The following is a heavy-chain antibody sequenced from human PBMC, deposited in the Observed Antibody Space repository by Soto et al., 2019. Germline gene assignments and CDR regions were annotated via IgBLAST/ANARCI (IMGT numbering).Heavy chain of an antibody. CDR1: GAPFSTYA. D-gene: IGHD4-17*01. Sequence: SVKVSCKASGAPFSTYAISWVRQAPGQGLEWMGGIIPIFGTANYAQKFQGRVTITADKSTSTAYMELRSLRSEDTAVYYCARPTVVTHGAFDIWGQGTMVTVSS. V-gene: IGHV1-69*06. CDR2: IIPIFGTA. CDR3: ARPTVVTHGAFDI. J-gene: IGHJ3*02.